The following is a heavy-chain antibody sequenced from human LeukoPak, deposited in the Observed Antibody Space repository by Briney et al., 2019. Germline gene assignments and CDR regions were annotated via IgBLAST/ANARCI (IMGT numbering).Heavy chain of an antibody. V-gene: IGHV3-21*01. Sequence: GGSLRLSCAASGFTFSSYSMNWVRQAPGKGLEWVSSISSSSSFIYYADSVKGRFTISRDNAKNSLYLQMNSLRAGDTAVYYCARDGSRGLLDAFDIWGQGTMVTVSS. D-gene: IGHD5-18*01. CDR3: ARDGSRGLLDAFDI. J-gene: IGHJ3*02. CDR2: ISSSSSFI. CDR1: GFTFSSYS.